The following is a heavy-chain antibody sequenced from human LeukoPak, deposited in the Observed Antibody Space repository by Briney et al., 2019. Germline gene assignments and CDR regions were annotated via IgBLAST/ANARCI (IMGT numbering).Heavy chain of an antibody. CDR1: GGSFSGYY. D-gene: IGHD3-22*01. V-gene: IGHV4-34*01. J-gene: IGHJ5*02. CDR3: ARALYYYDSSGQANWFDP. Sequence: SETLSLTCAVYGGSFSGYYWSWIRQPPGKGLEWIGEINHSGSTNYNPSLKSRVTISVDTSKNQFSPKLSSVTAADTAVYYCARALYYYDSSGQANWFDPWGQGTLVTVSS. CDR2: INHSGST.